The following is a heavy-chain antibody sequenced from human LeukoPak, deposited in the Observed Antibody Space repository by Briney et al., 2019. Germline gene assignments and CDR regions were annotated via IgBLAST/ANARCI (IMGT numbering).Heavy chain of an antibody. Sequence: ASVKVSCKASGGTFSSYAISWVRQAPGQGLEWMGGIIPIFGTANYAQKFQGRVTITADKSTSTAYMELSSLRSEDTAVYYCARDYESGSFFDYWGQGTLATVSS. J-gene: IGHJ4*02. V-gene: IGHV1-69*06. CDR1: GGTFSSYA. CDR3: ARDYESGSFFDY. CDR2: IIPIFGTA. D-gene: IGHD1-26*01.